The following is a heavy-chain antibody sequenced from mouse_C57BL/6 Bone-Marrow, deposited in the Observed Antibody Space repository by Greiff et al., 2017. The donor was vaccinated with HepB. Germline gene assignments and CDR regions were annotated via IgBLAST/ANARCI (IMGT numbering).Heavy chain of an antibody. J-gene: IGHJ3*01. CDR3: ASPYPKFAY. CDR1: GYTFTSYG. V-gene: IGHV1-81*01. Sequence: VQLQESGAELARPGASVKLSCKASGYTFTSYGISWVKQRTGQGLEWIGEIYPRSGNTYYNEKFKGKATLTADKSSSTAYMELRSLTSEDSAVYFCASPYPKFAYWGQGTLVTVSA. CDR2: IYPRSGNT.